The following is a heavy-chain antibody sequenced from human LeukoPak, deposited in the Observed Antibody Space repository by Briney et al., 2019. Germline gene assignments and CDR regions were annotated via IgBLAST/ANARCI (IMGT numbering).Heavy chain of an antibody. Sequence: SETLSLTSAVSGGSISSGGYSWSWIRQPPGKGLEWIGYIYHSGSTYYNPSLKSRVTISVDRSKNQFSLKLSSVTAADTAVYYCASRRAVTTSFDYWGQGTLVTVSS. J-gene: IGHJ4*02. V-gene: IGHV4-30-2*01. CDR2: IYHSGST. D-gene: IGHD4-17*01. CDR1: GGSISSGGYS. CDR3: ASRRAVTTSFDY.